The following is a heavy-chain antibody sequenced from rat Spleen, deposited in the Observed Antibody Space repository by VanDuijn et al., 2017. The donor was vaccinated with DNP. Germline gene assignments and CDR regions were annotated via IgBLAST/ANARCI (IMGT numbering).Heavy chain of an antibody. J-gene: IGHJ2*01. D-gene: IGHD1-1*01. CDR2: ITSSGGST. CDR3: AIVRLHSALLDY. V-gene: IGHV5-31*01. CDR1: GFTVNKYW. Sequence: EVQLVESGGDLVQPGRSLKLSCVASGFTVNKYWMTWIRQVPGKGLEWVASITSSGGSTYYPDSVKGRFTISRDNAKNTLYLQMNSLRSEDTSTYYCAIVRLHSALLDYWGQGVMVTVSS.